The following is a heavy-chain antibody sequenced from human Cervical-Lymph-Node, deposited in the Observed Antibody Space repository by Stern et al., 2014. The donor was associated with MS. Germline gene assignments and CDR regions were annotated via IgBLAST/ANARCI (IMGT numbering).Heavy chain of an antibody. CDR1: GVNFSSRR. J-gene: IGHJ4*02. D-gene: IGHD3-16*01. CDR3: ATDGEQTLGLADD. V-gene: IGHV1-69*11. Sequence: VQLEESGPVVKRPGSSVRVSCEASGVNFSSRRISWVRQAPGHGLEWMGNIILLLSTTDYAQKFQGRLAITADESTGTAYMELSGLRPEDTAIYYCATDGEQTLGLADDWGQGTLVTVAS. CDR2: IILLLSTT.